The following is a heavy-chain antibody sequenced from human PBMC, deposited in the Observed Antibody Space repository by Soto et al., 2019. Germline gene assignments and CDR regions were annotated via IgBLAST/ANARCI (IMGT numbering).Heavy chain of an antibody. J-gene: IGHJ4*02. CDR2: IYYSGST. CDR1: GGSISSGDYY. D-gene: IGHD5-18*01. Sequence: SETLSLTCTVSGGSISSGDYYWSWIRQPPGKGLEWIGYIYYSGSTYYNPSLKSRVTISVDTSKNQFSLKLSSVTAADTAVYYCARYVDTAMVRPAFDYWGQGTLVTVSS. CDR3: ARYVDTAMVRPAFDY. V-gene: IGHV4-30-4*01.